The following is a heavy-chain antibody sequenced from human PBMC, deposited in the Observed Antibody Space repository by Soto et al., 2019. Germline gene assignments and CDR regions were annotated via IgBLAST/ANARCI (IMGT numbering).Heavy chain of an antibody. D-gene: IGHD4-17*01. CDR2: IKSKTDGGTT. J-gene: IGHJ1*01. V-gene: IGHV3-15*07. CDR1: SVSNAW. CDR3: TTAISTVTTWVSAEYFQH. Sequence: SVSNAWMTWVRPAPGKGLEWVGRIKSKTDGGTTDYAAPVKGRFTISRDDSKNTLYLQMNSLKTEDTAVYYCTTAISTVTTWVSAEYFQHWGQGTLVTVSS.